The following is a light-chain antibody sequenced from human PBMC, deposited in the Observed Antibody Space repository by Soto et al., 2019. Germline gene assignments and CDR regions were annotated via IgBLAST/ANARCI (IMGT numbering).Light chain of an antibody. CDR1: ERLLYSNGYNY. CDR2: LGS. Sequence: DIVMTQSPLALPFTPVGPASGSCRSTERLLYSNGYNYLHRYLQQPGPSPQLLIYLGSHRASGVTERLSGSGSAPPFTLRITSVEAEDVGVYFCMKSLHTPWTFGKGTKVDI. V-gene: IGKV2-28*01. J-gene: IGKJ1*01. CDR3: MKSLHTPWT.